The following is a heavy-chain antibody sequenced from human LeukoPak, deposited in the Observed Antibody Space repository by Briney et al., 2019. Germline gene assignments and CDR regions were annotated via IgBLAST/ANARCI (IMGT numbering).Heavy chain of an antibody. CDR2: ISYDGNNK. CDR3: ARDQERGYSFSFA. D-gene: IGHD1-1*01. V-gene: IGHV3-30-3*01. Sequence: GRSLRLSCAASGFTFSSYAMHWVRQAPGKGLEWVAVISYDGNNKYYADSVKGRFTISRDNSKNTLYLQMNSLRAEDTAVYYCARDQERGYSFSFAWGQGTLVTVSS. J-gene: IGHJ4*02. CDR1: GFTFSSYA.